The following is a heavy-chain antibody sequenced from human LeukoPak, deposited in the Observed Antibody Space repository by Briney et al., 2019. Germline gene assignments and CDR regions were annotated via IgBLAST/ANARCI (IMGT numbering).Heavy chain of an antibody. CDR3: AGVGYYDFWSGTLKDCYMDV. CDR2: ISSSSSTI. CDR1: GFTFSSYS. D-gene: IGHD3-3*01. J-gene: IGHJ6*03. V-gene: IGHV3-48*01. Sequence: GGSLRLSCAASGFTFSSYSMNWVRQAPGKGLEWVSYISSSSSTIYYADSVKGRFTISRDNAKNSLYLEMNSLRAEDTAVYYCAGVGYYDFWSGTLKDCYMDVWGKGTTVTVSS.